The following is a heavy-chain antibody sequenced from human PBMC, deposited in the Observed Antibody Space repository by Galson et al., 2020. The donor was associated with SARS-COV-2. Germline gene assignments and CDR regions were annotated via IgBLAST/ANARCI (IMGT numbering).Heavy chain of an antibody. J-gene: IGHJ4*02. V-gene: IGHV3-30*04. CDR2: ISFDGTTE. Sequence: QAGGSLRLSCAASGFTFSSYAIHWVRQAPGKGLEWVAIISFDGTTEYNADSVKGRFTISRDNSKSTVYLQMHSLRGDDTAVYYCAREGPSVTTSEIDYWGQGTLVTVSS. D-gene: IGHD4-17*01. CDR1: GFTFSSYA. CDR3: AREGPSVTTSEIDY.